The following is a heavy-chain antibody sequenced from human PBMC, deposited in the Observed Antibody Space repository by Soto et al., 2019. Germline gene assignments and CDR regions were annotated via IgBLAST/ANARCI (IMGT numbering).Heavy chain of an antibody. CDR2: INSRGDNT. CDR3: GNGLENHYNYDF. Sequence: EVQLLESGGGLVQPGGSLRLSCAASGFTFSNHVMSWVCQAPGMGPEWVSSINSRGDNTYYAGSVRGRFTISRDNSKSTLYLQMNSLRAEDTAVYYCGNGLENHYNYDFWGQGTLVTVSS. J-gene: IGHJ4*02. D-gene: IGHD3-16*01. V-gene: IGHV3-23*01. CDR1: GFTFSNHV.